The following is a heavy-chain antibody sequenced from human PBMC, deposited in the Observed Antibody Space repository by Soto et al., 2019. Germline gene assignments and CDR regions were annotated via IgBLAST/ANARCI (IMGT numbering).Heavy chain of an antibody. CDR3: AIHFRRYYDSSGSRLDY. J-gene: IGHJ4*02. V-gene: IGHV1-69*13. CDR2: IIPNFGSS. CDR1: GCTFRSYA. Sequence: GXSVKGCFKGTGCTFRSYAFGWVGQAPGQGREGMGGIIPNFGSSNYAQKFQGRVTITADESTRRAYMELRGQRSEDTAGYYCAIHFRRYYDSSGSRLDYWGQGTLVT. D-gene: IGHD3-22*01.